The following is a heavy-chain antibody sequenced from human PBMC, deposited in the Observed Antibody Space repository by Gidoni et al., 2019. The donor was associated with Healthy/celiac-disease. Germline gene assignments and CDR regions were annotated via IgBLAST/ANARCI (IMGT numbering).Heavy chain of an antibody. J-gene: IGHJ6*02. D-gene: IGHD2-8*01. V-gene: IGHV3-30*18. Sequence: QVQLVESGGGVVQPGRSLRLSCAASGFTFSSYGMHWVRQAPGKGLEWVAVISYDGSNKYYADSVKGRFTISRENSKNTLYLQMNSLRAEDTAVYYCAKVMVRLPRGMDVWGQGTTVTVSS. CDR1: GFTFSSYG. CDR2: ISYDGSNK. CDR3: AKVMVRLPRGMDV.